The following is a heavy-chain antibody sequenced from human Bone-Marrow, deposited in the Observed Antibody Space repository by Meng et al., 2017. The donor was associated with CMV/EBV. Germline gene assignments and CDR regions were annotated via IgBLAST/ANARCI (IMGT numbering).Heavy chain of an antibody. J-gene: IGHJ4*02. D-gene: IGHD3-3*01. V-gene: IGHV3-11*04. CDR3: ARIWSGYYGAYYFDY. CDR2: ISSSGSTI. Sequence: GEYLKISCAASGFTFSDYYMSWIRQAPGKGLEWVSYISSSGSTIYYADSVKGRFTISRDNAKNSLYLQMNSLRAEDTAVYYCARIWSGYYGAYYFDYWGQGTLVTVSS. CDR1: GFTFSDYY.